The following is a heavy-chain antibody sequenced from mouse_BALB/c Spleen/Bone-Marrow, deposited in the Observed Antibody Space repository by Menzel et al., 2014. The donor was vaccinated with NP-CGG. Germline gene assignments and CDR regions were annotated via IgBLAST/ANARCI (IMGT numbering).Heavy chain of an antibody. CDR2: ISSGSSTI. V-gene: IGHV5-17*02. Sequence: EVKLMESGGGLVQPGGSRKLSCAASGFTFSSFGMHWVRQAPEKGLEWVAYISSGSSTIYYADTLKGRFTISRDNPENTLFLQMTSLRSEDTAMYYCARSRLRGYYSDYWGQGTTLTVSS. CDR3: ARSRLRGYYSDY. D-gene: IGHD3-2*02. CDR1: GFTFSSFG. J-gene: IGHJ2*01.